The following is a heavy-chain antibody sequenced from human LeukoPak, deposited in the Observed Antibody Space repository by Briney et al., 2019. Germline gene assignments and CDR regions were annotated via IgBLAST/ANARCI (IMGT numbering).Heavy chain of an antibody. J-gene: IGHJ4*02. CDR3: ANASLRFLVIAPFDY. D-gene: IGHD3-3*01. CDR1: GFTFYDYA. V-gene: IGHV3-9*01. Sequence: GGSLRLSCAASGFTFYDYAMHWVRQAPGKGLEWVSGISWNSGSIDYADSVKGRFTISRDNAKNSLYLQMNSLRAEDTALYYSANASLRFLVIAPFDYWGQGTLVTVSS. CDR2: ISWNSGSI.